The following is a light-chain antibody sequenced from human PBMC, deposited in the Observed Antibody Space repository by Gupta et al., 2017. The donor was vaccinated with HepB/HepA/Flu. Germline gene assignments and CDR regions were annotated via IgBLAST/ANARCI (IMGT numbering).Light chain of an antibody. J-gene: IGLJ3*02. CDR2: PNN. V-gene: IGLV1-47*01. CDR3: AAWDDSLRGVA. Sequence: QSVLTQPLSVSETPGQRVTISCFGGSSNIGSNFVYWYQHLPGTAPKLLIYPNNKRPSGVPDRFSGSKSGTSAFLDISGLRSEDGADYYCAAWDDSLRGVAFGGGTKLTVL. CDR1: SSNIGSNF.